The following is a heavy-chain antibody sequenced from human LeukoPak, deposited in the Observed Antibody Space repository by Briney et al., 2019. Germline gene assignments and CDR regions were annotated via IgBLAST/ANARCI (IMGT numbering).Heavy chain of an antibody. CDR2: IYYSGST. Sequence: PSETLSLTCTVSGGSISSSSYYWGWIRQPPGKGLEWIGSIYYSGSTYYNPSLKSRVTISVDKSKNQFSLKLSSVTAADTAVYYCARVEVGATTFDHWGQGTLVTVSS. J-gene: IGHJ4*02. CDR1: GGSISSSSYY. D-gene: IGHD1-26*01. CDR3: ARVEVGATTFDH. V-gene: IGHV4-39*07.